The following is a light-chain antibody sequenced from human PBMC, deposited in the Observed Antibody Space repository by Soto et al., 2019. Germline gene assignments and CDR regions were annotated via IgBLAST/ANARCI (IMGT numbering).Light chain of an antibody. CDR3: QQSYSTPPYT. Sequence: DIQMTQSPSSLSASVGARVTITCRASQSISSYLNWYQQKPGKDPKLLIYAASSLQSGVPSRFSGSGSGTDFTLTISSLQPEDFATYYCQQSYSTPPYTFGQGTKLEIK. J-gene: IGKJ2*01. CDR2: AAS. V-gene: IGKV1-39*01. CDR1: QSISSY.